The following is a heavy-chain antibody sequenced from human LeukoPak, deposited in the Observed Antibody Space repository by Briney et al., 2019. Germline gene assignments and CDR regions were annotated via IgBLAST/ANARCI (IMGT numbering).Heavy chain of an antibody. V-gene: IGHV3-23*01. CDR1: GFTFSSYE. CDR2: ISGSGAGT. CDR3: AKNSEQGAPAPLDY. D-gene: IGHD4/OR15-4a*01. J-gene: IGHJ4*02. Sequence: GGSLRLSCAASGFTFSSYEMNWVRQAPGKGLEWVSAISGSGAGTYYADSVKGRFTISRDNSKNTLYLQMNSLRAEDTAVYYCAKNSEQGAPAPLDYWGQGTLVTVSS.